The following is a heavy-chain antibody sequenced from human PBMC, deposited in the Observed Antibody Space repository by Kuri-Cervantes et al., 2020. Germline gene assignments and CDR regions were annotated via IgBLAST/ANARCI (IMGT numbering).Heavy chain of an antibody. CDR1: GYTLTELS. CDR3: ANYGDQRNYYYYYYMDV. Sequence: SVKVSCKVSGYTLTELSMHWVRQAPGQGLEWMGGIIPIFGTANYAQKFQGRVTITADKSTSTAYMELSSLRSEDTAVYYCANYGDQRNYYYYYYMDVWGKGTTVTVSS. CDR2: IIPIFGTA. J-gene: IGHJ6*03. D-gene: IGHD4-17*01. V-gene: IGHV1-69*06.